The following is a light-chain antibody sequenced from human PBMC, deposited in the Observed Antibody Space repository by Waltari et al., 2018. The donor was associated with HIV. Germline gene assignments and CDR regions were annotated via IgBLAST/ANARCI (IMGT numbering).Light chain of an antibody. Sequence: QSVLTQPPSASGAPGQRVTISCSGSSANIGNTVYWYQQLPGTAPKVLIYRDNQRPSGVPDRFSGSMSGTSASLDVSGLRSEDEANYICAAWDDILSGWVFGGGTKLTVL. V-gene: IGLV1-47*01. CDR2: RDN. J-gene: IGLJ3*02. CDR3: AAWDDILSGWV. CDR1: SANIGNT.